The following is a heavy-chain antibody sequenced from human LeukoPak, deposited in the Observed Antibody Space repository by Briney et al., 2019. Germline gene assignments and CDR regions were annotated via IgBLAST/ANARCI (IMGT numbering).Heavy chain of an antibody. CDR3: ARDEGTYYYDSSGYYYNH. CDR2: INPNSGGT. CDR1: GYTFTGYY. J-gene: IGHJ5*02. D-gene: IGHD3-22*01. V-gene: IGHV1-2*02. Sequence: ASVKVSCKASGYTFTGYYMHWVRQAPGQGLEWMGWINPNSGGTNYAQKFQGRVTMTRDTSISTAYMELSRLRSDDTAVYYCARDEGTYYYDSSGYYYNHWGQGTLVTVSS.